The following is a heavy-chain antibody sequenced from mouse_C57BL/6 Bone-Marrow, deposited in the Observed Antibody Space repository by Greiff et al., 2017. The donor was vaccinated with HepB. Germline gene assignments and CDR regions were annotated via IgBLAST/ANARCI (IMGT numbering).Heavy chain of an antibody. CDR3: ARGVYSNSFDV. Sequence: VQLQQSGAELARPGASVKLSCKASGYTFTSYGISWVKQRTGQGLEWIGEIYPRSGNTYYNEKFKGKATLTADKSSSTAYMELRSLTSEDSAVYFCARGVYSNSFDVWGTGTTVTVSS. V-gene: IGHV1-81*01. D-gene: IGHD2-5*01. CDR2: IYPRSGNT. CDR1: GYTFTSYG. J-gene: IGHJ1*03.